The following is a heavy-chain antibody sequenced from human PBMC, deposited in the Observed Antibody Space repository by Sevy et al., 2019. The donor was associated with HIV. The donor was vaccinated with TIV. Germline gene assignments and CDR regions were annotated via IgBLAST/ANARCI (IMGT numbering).Heavy chain of an antibody. CDR2: IYYSGST. D-gene: IGHD6-13*01. V-gene: IGHV4-39*01. CDR3: ASGLGYSSSHSDY. CDR1: GGSISSSSYY. J-gene: IGHJ4*02. Sequence: SETLSLTCTVSGGSISSSSYYWGWIRQPPGKGLEWIGSIYYSGSTYYNPSLKSRVTISVDTSKNQFSLKLSSVTAADTAVYYCASGLGYSSSHSDYWGQGTLVTVSS.